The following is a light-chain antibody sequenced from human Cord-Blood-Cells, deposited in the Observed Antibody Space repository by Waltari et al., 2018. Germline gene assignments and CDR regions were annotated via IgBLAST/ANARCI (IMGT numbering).Light chain of an antibody. Sequence: QPALTPPPPASGLPGQSVTISCTGTSSAVGGFNYVSWYQQHPGKAPKLMRYEVSKRPSGVPDRFSGSKSGNTASLTVSGLQAEDEADYYCSSYTGSNYVFGTGTKVTVL. CDR2: EVS. CDR1: SSAVGGFNY. V-gene: IGLV2-8*01. CDR3: SSYTGSNYV. J-gene: IGLJ1*01.